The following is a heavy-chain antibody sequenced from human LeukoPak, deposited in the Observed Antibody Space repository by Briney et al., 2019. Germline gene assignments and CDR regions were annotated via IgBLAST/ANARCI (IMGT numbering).Heavy chain of an antibody. Sequence: PSETLSLTCTVSGYSISSGYYWGWIRQPPGKGLEWIGSIYHSGSTNYNPSLKSRVTISVDTSKNQFSLKLSSVTAADTAVYYCARVAVRRYYYYYYMDVWGKGTTVTVSS. D-gene: IGHD6-19*01. V-gene: IGHV4-38-2*02. J-gene: IGHJ6*03. CDR3: ARVAVRRYYYYYYMDV. CDR1: GYSISSGYY. CDR2: IYHSGST.